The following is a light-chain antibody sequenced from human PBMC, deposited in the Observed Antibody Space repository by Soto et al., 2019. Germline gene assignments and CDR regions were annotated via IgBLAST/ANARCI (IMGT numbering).Light chain of an antibody. Sequence: QSVLTQPPSVSAAPGQKVTISCSGSSSNIGNNYVSWYQQLPGTAPKLLIYDNNKRPSGIPDRFSGSKSGTSATLGITGLQTGDEADYYCGTWDSSLSALFGGGTKLTDL. CDR2: DNN. CDR1: SSNIGNNY. CDR3: GTWDSSLSAL. J-gene: IGLJ2*01. V-gene: IGLV1-51*01.